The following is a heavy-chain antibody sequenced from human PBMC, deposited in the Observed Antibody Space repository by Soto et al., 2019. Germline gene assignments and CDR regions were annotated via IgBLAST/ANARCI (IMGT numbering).Heavy chain of an antibody. Sequence: SETLSLTCAVSGGSISSGGYSWSWIRQPPGKGLEWIGYIYYGSTYYNPSLKSRVTISVDTSKNQFSLKLSSVTAADTAVYYCARRYGGTFDYWGQGTLVTVSS. V-gene: IGHV4-30-2*01. CDR2: IYYGST. D-gene: IGHD2-15*01. J-gene: IGHJ4*02. CDR1: GGSISSGGYS. CDR3: ARRYGGTFDY.